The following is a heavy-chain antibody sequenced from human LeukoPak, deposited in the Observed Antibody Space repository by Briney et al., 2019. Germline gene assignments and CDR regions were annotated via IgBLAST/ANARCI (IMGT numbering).Heavy chain of an antibody. J-gene: IGHJ4*02. D-gene: IGHD4-17*01. Sequence: GGSLRLSCAASGFTFSSYGMSWVRQAPGKELEWVSAISGSGGSTYYADSVKGRFTISRDNSKNTLYLQMNSLRTEDTAVYYCAKGFTVTTTDWGQGTLVTVSS. V-gene: IGHV3-23*01. CDR3: AKGFTVTTTD. CDR2: ISGSGGST. CDR1: GFTFSSYG.